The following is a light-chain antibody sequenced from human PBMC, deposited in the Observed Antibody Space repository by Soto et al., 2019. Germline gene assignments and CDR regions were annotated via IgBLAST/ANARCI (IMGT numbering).Light chain of an antibody. V-gene: IGLV4-69*01. CDR3: QTWGTGAWV. CDR2: LNSDGSH. J-gene: IGLJ3*02. Sequence: QLVLTQSPSASASLGASVKLTCTLSSGHSSYAIAWYQQQPEKGPRYLMNLNSDGSHSKGDGIPDRFSGSSSGAEHYLTISSLQSEDEADYYCQTWGTGAWVFGGGTSSPS. CDR1: SGHSSYA.